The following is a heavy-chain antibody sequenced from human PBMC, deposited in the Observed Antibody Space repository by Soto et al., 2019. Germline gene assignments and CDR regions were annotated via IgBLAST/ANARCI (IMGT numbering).Heavy chain of an antibody. J-gene: IGHJ6*01. CDR2: ISAYNGNT. V-gene: IGHV1-18*01. D-gene: IGHD4-17*01. Sequence: ASMKVSCKASGYTFTSYGISWVRQAPGQGLEWMGWISAYNGNTNYAQKLQGRVTMTTDTSTSTAYMELRSLRSDDTAVYCCARVGVXDYGDYLNPYYYYGMDVWGQGTTVTVSS. CDR1: GYTFTSYG. CDR3: ARVGVXDYGDYLNPYYYYGMDV.